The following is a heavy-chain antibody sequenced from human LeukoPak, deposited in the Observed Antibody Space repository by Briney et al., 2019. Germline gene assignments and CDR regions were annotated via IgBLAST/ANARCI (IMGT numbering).Heavy chain of an antibody. D-gene: IGHD5-18*01. CDR3: ARYNSYGYPYYFDY. V-gene: IGHV4-59*01. CDR2: IYYSGST. Sequence: PSETLSLTCTVSGGSISSYYWNWIRQPPGKGLQWIGYIYYSGSTNYNPSLKSRVTISVDTSKNQFSLKLSSVTAADTAVYYCARYNSYGYPYYFDYWGQGTLVTVSS. CDR1: GGSISSYY. J-gene: IGHJ4*02.